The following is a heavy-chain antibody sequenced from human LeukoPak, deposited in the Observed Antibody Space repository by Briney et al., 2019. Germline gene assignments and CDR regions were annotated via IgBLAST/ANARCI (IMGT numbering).Heavy chain of an antibody. CDR2: ISSSGSTI. V-gene: IGHV3-48*03. Sequence: PGGSLRLSCAASGFTFSSYEMNWVRQAPGKGLEWVSYISSSGSTIYYADSVKGRFTIPGDNAKNSLYLQMNSLRAEDTAVYYCWGYCSSTSCYYSDYYYGMDVWGKGTTVTVSS. J-gene: IGHJ6*04. CDR3: WGYCSSTSCYYSDYYYGMDV. CDR1: GFTFSSYE. D-gene: IGHD2-2*01.